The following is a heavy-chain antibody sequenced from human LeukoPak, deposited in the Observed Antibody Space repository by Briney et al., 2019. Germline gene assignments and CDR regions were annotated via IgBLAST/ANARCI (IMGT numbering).Heavy chain of an antibody. D-gene: IGHD6-19*01. CDR2: IYPGDSET. CDR3: AREGYPSGWYTRFDY. Sequence: GESLQISCKGSGYSFTSYWIGWVRQMPGKGLEWMGIIYPGDSETRYSPSFQGQVTISADKSISTAYLQWSSLKASDTAMYYCAREGYPSGWYTRFDYWGQGALVTVSS. V-gene: IGHV5-51*01. CDR1: GYSFTSYW. J-gene: IGHJ4*02.